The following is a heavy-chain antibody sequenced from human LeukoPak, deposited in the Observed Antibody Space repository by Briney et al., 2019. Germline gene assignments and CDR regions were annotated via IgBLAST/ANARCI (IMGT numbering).Heavy chain of an antibody. D-gene: IGHD1-7*01. CDR3: ARDQTGTTGGFDP. CDR2: IYYSGST. V-gene: IGHV4-59*12. CDR1: GGSISSYY. Sequence: SETLSLTCTVSGGSISSYYWSWIRQPPGKGLERIGYIYYSGSTNYNPSLKSRVTMSVDTSKNQFSLKLSSVTAADTAVYYCARDQTGTTGGFDPWGQGTLVTVSS. J-gene: IGHJ5*02.